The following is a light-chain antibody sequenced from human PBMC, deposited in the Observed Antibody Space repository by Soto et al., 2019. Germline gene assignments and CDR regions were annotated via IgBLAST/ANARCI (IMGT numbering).Light chain of an antibody. J-gene: IGKJ4*01. Sequence: EVVLTQSPGTLSLSPGEGATLSCRASQSVPKIYLGWYKQKTGQAPRLLIYDLSNRHTEVPDRFSGSGSETDFTLTISGLEPEDFAVYYCQQYATAPLTCGGGTKLEIK. CDR2: DLS. V-gene: IGKV3-20*01. CDR1: QSVPKIY. CDR3: QQYATAPLT.